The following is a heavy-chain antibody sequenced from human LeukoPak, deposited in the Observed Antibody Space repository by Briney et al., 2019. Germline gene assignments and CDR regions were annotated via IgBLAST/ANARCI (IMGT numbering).Heavy chain of an antibody. V-gene: IGHV3-11*06. J-gene: IGHJ4*02. D-gene: IGHD3-22*01. Sequence: GGSLRLSCAVSGFTFSDYYMNWIRQAPGKGLEWVSYISSSSSYTKYADSVKGRFTISRDNSKNSLYLQMNSLRAEDTAVYYCARYYYDSSGHDGFWGQGTLVTVSS. CDR3: ARYYYDSSGHDGF. CDR1: GFTFSDYY. CDR2: ISSSSSYT.